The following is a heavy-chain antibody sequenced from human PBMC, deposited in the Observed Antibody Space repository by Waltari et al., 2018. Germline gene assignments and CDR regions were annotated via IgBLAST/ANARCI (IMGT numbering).Heavy chain of an antibody. CDR2: ISYDGSNE. D-gene: IGHD1-1*01. CDR3: VKGNEIDY. J-gene: IGHJ4*02. V-gene: IGHV3-30*02. Sequence: QVHLGESGGGVVEPGGSRRRSCAAPGFNLTLFGMHWVRQAPGKGLEWMSFISYDGSNENYADSVKGRFTMSRDNSKKMLYVQMNNLRAEDSAVYYCVKGNEIDYWGQGTLVTVSS. CDR1: GFNLTLFG.